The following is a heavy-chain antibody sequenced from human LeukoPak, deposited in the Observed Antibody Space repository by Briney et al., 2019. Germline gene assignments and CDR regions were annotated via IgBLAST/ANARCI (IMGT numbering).Heavy chain of an antibody. CDR1: GFTFSSYS. J-gene: IGHJ4*02. CDR3: ARLNWNYLAFDY. CDR2: ISSSSSYI. D-gene: IGHD1-7*01. V-gene: IGHV3-21*01. Sequence: GGSLRLSCAASGFTFSSYSMNWLRQAPGKGLEWVSSISSSSSYIYYADSVKGRFTISRDNAKNSLYLQMNSLRAEDTAVYYCARLNWNYLAFDYWGQGTLVTVSS.